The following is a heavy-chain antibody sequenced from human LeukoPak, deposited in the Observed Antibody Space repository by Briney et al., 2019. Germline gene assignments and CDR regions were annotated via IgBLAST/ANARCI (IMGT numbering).Heavy chain of an antibody. Sequence: RSQTLSLTCAISGDSVSSNSAAWNWIRQSPSRGLEWLGRTYYRSKWYNDYAVSVKSRITINPDTSKNQFSLRLTSVTAADTAVYYCARQLDHYDNIYYFDYWGQGTLVTVSS. CDR2: TYYRSKWYN. V-gene: IGHV6-1*01. J-gene: IGHJ4*02. CDR1: GDSVSSNSAA. CDR3: ARQLDHYDNIYYFDY. D-gene: IGHD3-16*01.